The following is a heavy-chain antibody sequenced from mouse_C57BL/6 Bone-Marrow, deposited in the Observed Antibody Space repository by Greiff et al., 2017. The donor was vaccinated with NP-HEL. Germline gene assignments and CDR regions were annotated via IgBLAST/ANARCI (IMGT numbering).Heavy chain of an antibody. V-gene: IGHV5-9-1*02. CDR3: TREQDRDYYYGSSHGAWFAY. CDR1: GFTFSSYA. J-gene: IGHJ3*01. CDR2: ISSGGDYI. Sequence: VQLKESGEGLVKPGGSLKLSCAASGFTFSSYAMSWVRQTPEKRLEWVAYISSGGDYIYYADTVKGRFTISRDNARNTLYLQMSSLKSEDTAMYYCTREQDRDYYYGSSHGAWFAYWGQGTLVTVSA. D-gene: IGHD1-1*01.